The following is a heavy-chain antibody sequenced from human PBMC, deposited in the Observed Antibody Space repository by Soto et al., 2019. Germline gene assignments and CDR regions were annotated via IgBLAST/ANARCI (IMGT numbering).Heavy chain of an antibody. J-gene: IGHJ5*02. CDR2: IYSGGST. D-gene: IGHD6-13*01. CDR1: GFSVSSNY. Sequence: PGGSLRLSCGAYGFSVSSNYMSWDRQAPGKGLEWVSVIYSGGSTYYADSVKGRFTISRDNSKNTLYLQMNSLRAEDTAVYYCARGHSSSQGSFDPWGQGTLVTVSS. CDR3: ARGHSSSQGSFDP. V-gene: IGHV3-66*01.